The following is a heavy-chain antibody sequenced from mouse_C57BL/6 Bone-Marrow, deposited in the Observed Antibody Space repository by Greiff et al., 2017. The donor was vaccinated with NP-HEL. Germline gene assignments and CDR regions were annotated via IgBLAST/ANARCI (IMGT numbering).Heavy chain of an antibody. CDR2: IYPGGGYT. CDR3: ARRGYGNVDYYAMDY. D-gene: IGHD2-10*02. V-gene: IGHV1-63*01. J-gene: IGHJ4*01. Sequence: QVQLQQSGAELVRPGTSVKMSCKASGYTFTNYWIGWAKQRPGHGLEWIGDIYPGGGYTNYNEKFKGKATLTADKSSSTAYMQFSSLTSEDSAIYYCARRGYGNVDYYAMDYWGQGTSVTVSS. CDR1: GYTFTNYW.